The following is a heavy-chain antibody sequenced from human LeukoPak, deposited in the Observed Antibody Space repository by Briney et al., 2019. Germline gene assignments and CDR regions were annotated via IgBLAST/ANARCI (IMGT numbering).Heavy chain of an antibody. CDR3: ARGSTVANYAFDI. V-gene: IGHV3-30*02. Sequence: GGSLTLSCAVSGFTFSSYGMHWVRQAPGKGLEWVAFIRYDGSNKYYTDSVKGRFTISRDNSKNTLYLQMNSLRAEDTAVYYCARGSTVANYAFDIWGQGTMVTVSS. CDR2: IRYDGSNK. CDR1: GFTFSSYG. D-gene: IGHD4-17*01. J-gene: IGHJ3*02.